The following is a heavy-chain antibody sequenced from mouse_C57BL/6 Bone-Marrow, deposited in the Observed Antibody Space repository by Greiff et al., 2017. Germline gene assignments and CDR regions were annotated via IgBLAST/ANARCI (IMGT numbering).Heavy chain of an antibody. CDR3: APITTVVEGFAY. D-gene: IGHD1-1*01. V-gene: IGHV1-64*01. Sequence: QVQLKQPGAELVKPGASVKLSCKASGYTFTSYWMHWVKQRPGQGLEWIGMIHPNSGSTNYNEKFKSKATLTVDKSSSTAYMQLSSLTSEDSAVYYCAPITTVVEGFAYWGQGTLVTVSA. CDR1: GYTFTSYW. CDR2: IHPNSGST. J-gene: IGHJ3*01.